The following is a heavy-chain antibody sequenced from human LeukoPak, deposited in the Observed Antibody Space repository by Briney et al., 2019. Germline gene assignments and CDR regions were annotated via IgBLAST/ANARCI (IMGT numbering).Heavy chain of an antibody. D-gene: IGHD1-26*01. CDR3: ARGGRSGSYTYYFDY. J-gene: IGHJ4*02. Sequence: ASETLSLTCTVSGGTISGYYWSWIRQPPGQGLEWIGNVHYSGTTNYSPSLKIRVTISVDSSKKQFSLKLTSVTAADTAVYYCARGGRSGSYTYYFDYWGLGSLVTVSS. CDR2: VHYSGTT. CDR1: GGTISGYY. V-gene: IGHV4-59*01.